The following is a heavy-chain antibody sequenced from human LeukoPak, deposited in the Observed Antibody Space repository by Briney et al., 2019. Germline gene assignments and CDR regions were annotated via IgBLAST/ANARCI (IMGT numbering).Heavy chain of an antibody. D-gene: IGHD6-19*01. CDR2: ISSSSSYI. CDR3: ARDSGSSGWYSIY. Sequence: PGGSLRLSCAASGFTFSSYSMNWVRQAPGKGLEWGSSISSSSSYIYYADSVKGRFTISIDNAKNSLYLQMNSLRAEDTAVYYCARDSGSSGWYSIYWGQGTLVTVSS. CDR1: GFTFSSYS. V-gene: IGHV3-21*01. J-gene: IGHJ4*02.